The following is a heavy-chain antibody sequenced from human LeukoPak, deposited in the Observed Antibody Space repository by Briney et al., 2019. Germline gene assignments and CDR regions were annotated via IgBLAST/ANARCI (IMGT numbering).Heavy chain of an antibody. D-gene: IGHD1-14*01. J-gene: IGHJ6*02. V-gene: IGHV1-18*01. CDR3: ARGGLTLRYDYYGMDV. CDR2: ISAYNGNT. CDR1: GYTFTSYG. Sequence: GASVKVSCKASGYTFTSYGISWVRQAPGQGLEWMGWISAYNGNTNYAQKLQGRVTMTTDTSTSTVYMELSSLRSEDTAVYYCARGGLTLRYDYYGMDVWGQGTTVTVSS.